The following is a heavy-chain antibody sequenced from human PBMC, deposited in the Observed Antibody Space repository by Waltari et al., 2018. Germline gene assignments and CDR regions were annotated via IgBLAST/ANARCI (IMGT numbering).Heavy chain of an antibody. V-gene: IGHV3-48*03. CDR3: ARDLGLRRDY. J-gene: IGHJ4*02. Sequence: EVQLVESGGGLVQPGGSLRLSCAASGFTFSSYEMNWVRQAPGKGLAWVSYITSSGNAIYYADSVKGRFTISRDNTKNSLYLQMNSLRAEDTAVYYCARDLGLRRDYWGQGTLVTVSS. CDR1: GFTFSSYE. CDR2: ITSSGNAI. D-gene: IGHD4-17*01.